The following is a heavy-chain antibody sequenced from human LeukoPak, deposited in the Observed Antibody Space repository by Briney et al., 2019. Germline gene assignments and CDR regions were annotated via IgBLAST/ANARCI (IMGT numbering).Heavy chain of an antibody. CDR1: GGSISSYY. CDR3: AKSSRSCSGSSCFPLDH. Sequence: SETLSLTCTVSGGSISSYYWSCMRKPPGKGLEGIGYIYYSGSTNYNPSLKSRVPISVETSKNQFSLKLRSVTAPYQAGYYLAKSSRSCSGSSCFPLDHWGQGTLVTVSS. J-gene: IGHJ4*02. D-gene: IGHD2-15*01. V-gene: IGHV4-59*12. CDR2: IYYSGST.